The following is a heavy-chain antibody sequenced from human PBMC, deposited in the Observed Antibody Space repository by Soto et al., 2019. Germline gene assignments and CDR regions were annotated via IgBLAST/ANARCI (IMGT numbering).Heavy chain of an antibody. CDR1: GYTFTNYY. J-gene: IGHJ6*02. CDR2: IDGDSGDT. D-gene: IGHD2-8*01. V-gene: IGHV1-2*04. Sequence: QVQLVQSGAEVKKPGASVKVSCKASGYTFTNYYIHWVRQAPGQGLEWMGWIDGDSGDTKDAQKFQGWVTMTRDTSINTAYMELSRLTSDDTAVYYCARTPNNGMAGVYGRDVWGQGTTVTVSS. CDR3: ARTPNNGMAGVYGRDV.